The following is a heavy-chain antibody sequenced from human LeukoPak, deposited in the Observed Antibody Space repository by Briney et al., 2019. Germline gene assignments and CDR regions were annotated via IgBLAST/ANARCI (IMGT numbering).Heavy chain of an antibody. CDR1: GFTFSSYG. CDR2: ISYDGSNK. D-gene: IGHD3-22*01. J-gene: IGHJ4*02. Sequence: PGGSLRLSCAASGFTFSSYGMHWVRQAPGKGLEWVAVISYDGSNKYYADSVKGRFTISRDNSKNTLYLQMNSLRAEDTAVYYCAKDFGPNPENYYDSSATTMWGQETLVTVSS. V-gene: IGHV3-30*18. CDR3: AKDFGPNPENYYDSSATTM.